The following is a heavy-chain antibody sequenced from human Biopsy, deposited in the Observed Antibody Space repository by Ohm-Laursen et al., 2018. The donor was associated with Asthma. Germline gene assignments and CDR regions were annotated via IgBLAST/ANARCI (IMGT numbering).Heavy chain of an antibody. D-gene: IGHD6-19*01. V-gene: IGHV3-7*01. CDR1: GFTFGDYW. Sequence: GSLRLSCSASGFTFGDYWMSWVRQVPGKGLEWVANIKHDGTEKNHVDSLKGRFTISRDNSKNTLSLQMNSLTAEDTAVYYCAREGVAGTHIEDWGQETLVTVSS. CDR2: IKHDGTEK. J-gene: IGHJ4*02. CDR3: AREGVAGTHIED.